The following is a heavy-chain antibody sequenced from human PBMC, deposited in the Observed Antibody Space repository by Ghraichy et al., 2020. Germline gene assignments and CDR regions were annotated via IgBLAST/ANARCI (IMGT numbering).Heavy chain of an antibody. D-gene: IGHD3-3*01. CDR1: GGSISSGGYY. CDR3: ARRSGYIVGGMDV. V-gene: IGHV4-31*03. CDR2: IYYNGST. J-gene: IGHJ6*02. Sequence: LRLSCTVSGGSISSGGYYWSWIRQHPGKGLDWIGYIYYNGSTSYNPSLKSRVTISVDTSKNQFSLKLSSVTAADTAVYYCARRSGYIVGGMDVWGQGTTVTVSS.